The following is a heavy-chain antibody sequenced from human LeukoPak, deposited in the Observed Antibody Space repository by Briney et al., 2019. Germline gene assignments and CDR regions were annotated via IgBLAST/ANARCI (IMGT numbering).Heavy chain of an antibody. J-gene: IGHJ4*02. CDR1: GGSFSGYY. D-gene: IGHD4-17*01. CDR3: ARDAYGYGDPYYFDY. V-gene: IGHV4-34*01. CDR2: INRGGDT. Sequence: SETLSLTCAVYGGSFSGYYWSWIRQPPGKGLEWIGEINRGGDTNYNPSLKSRVTISVDTSKNQFSLKLSSVTAADTAVYCCARDAYGYGDPYYFDYWGQGTLVTVSS.